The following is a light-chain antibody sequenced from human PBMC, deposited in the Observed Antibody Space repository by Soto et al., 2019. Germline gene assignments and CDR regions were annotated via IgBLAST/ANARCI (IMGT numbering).Light chain of an antibody. CDR2: DDN. Sequence: SSELTQPPSVSVAPGQTARITCAGNNIESKTVHWYQQKPGQAPVLVVYDDNDRPSGIPERFSGSNSGNTDTLTFNSVEAGDEADYYCQVWDSSTDHPGVVFGGGTKLTVL. CDR3: QVWDSSTDHPGVV. V-gene: IGLV3-21*02. CDR1: NIESKT. J-gene: IGLJ2*01.